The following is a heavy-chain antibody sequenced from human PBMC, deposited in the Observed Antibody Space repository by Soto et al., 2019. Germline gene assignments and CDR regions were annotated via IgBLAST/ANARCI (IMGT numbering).Heavy chain of an antibody. CDR2: ISYDGSNK. D-gene: IGHD3-10*01. CDR1: GFTFSSYG. Sequence: PGGSLRLSCAASGFTFSSYGMHWVRQAPGKGLEWVAVISYDGSNKYYADSVKGRFTISRDNSKNTLYLQMNSLRAEDTAVYYCAKDSDPDNYYGSGSYLSPFDYWGQGTLVTVSS. J-gene: IGHJ4*02. V-gene: IGHV3-30*18. CDR3: AKDSDPDNYYGSGSYLSPFDY.